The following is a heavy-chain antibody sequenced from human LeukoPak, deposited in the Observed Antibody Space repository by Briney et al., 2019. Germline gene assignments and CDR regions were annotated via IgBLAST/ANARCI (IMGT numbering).Heavy chain of an antibody. D-gene: IGHD3-10*01. CDR1: GFTFISYW. Sequence: TGGSLRLSCAASGFTFISYWLTWVRQAPGKGLEWAANIKQDGSEKYYVDSVKGRFTISRDNAKNSLYLQMNSLRAEDTAVYYCARGSIFDYWGQGTLVTVSS. CDR3: ARGSIFDY. J-gene: IGHJ4*02. CDR2: IKQDGSEK. V-gene: IGHV3-7*01.